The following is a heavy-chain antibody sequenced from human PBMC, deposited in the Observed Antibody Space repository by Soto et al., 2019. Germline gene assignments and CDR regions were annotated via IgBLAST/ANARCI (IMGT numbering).Heavy chain of an antibody. CDR3: ARHPTIAELMVYATHYFDH. CDR2: IYYTGST. Sequence: PSETLSLTCTVSGGSISSTTYYWGWIRQPPGKGLEWIGSIYYTGSTHYNPALKSRVTISVDTSKNQSSLKLSSVTAADTAVYYCARHPTIAELMVYATHYFDHWGQGTLVTVSS. J-gene: IGHJ4*02. D-gene: IGHD2-8*01. CDR1: GGSISSTTYY. V-gene: IGHV4-39*01.